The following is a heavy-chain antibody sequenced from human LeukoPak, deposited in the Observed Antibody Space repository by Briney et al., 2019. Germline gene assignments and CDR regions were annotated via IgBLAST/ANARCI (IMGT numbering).Heavy chain of an antibody. V-gene: IGHV1-69*13. CDR3: ARRVSYSSSWYGRQGYFDY. Sequence: SVKVSCKASGGTFSSYAISWVRQAPGQGLEWMGGIIPIFGTANYAQKFQGRVTITADESTSTAYMELSSLRSEDTVVYYCARRVSYSSSWYGRQGYFDYWGQGTLVTVSS. CDR1: GGTFSSYA. CDR2: IIPIFGTA. J-gene: IGHJ4*02. D-gene: IGHD6-13*01.